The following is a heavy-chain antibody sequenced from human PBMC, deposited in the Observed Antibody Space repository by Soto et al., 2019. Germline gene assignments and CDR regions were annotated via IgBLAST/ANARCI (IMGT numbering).Heavy chain of an antibody. D-gene: IGHD2-8*01. Sequence: QITLKESGPTLVKPTQTLTLTCTFSGFSLNTNGVGVAWIRQPPGKALEWLALLYWDDDKRYSPSLNSRLTITKDTANSQFVLTNTNTDPVDTATYYCVHRNAVLTFDYWGQGTLVTVYS. J-gene: IGHJ4*02. V-gene: IGHV2-5*02. CDR3: VHRNAVLTFDY. CDR1: GFSLNTNGVG. CDR2: LYWDDDK.